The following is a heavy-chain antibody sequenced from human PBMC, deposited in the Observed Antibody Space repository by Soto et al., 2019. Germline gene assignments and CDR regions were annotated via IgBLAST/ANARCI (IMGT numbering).Heavy chain of an antibody. CDR1: GGSISSSSYY. V-gene: IGHV4-39*01. CDR3: GVYSGGWSHDLFDY. J-gene: IGHJ4*02. D-gene: IGHD6-19*01. CDR2: IYYSGST. Sequence: SETLSLTCTVSGGSISSSSYYWGWIRQPPGKGLEWIGSIYYSGSTYYNPSLKSRVTISVDTSKNQFSLKLSSVTAADTAVYYCGVYSGGWSHDLFDYWGQGTLVTVSS.